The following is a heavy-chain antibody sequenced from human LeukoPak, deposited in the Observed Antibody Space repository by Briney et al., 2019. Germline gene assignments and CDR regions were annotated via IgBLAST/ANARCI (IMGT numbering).Heavy chain of an antibody. CDR1: GYTFTSYY. CDR2: INPNSGGT. CDR3: AREGSSGWYDLDY. D-gene: IGHD6-19*01. V-gene: IGHV1-2*02. J-gene: IGHJ4*02. Sequence: ASVKVSCKASGYTFTSYYMHWVRQAPGQGLEWMGWINPNSGGTNYAQKFQGRVTMTRDTSISTAYMELSRLRSDDTAVYYCAREGSSGWYDLDYWGQGTLVTVSS.